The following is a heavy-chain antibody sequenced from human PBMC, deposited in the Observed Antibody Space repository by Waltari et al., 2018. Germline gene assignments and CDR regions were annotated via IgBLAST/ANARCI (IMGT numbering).Heavy chain of an antibody. J-gene: IGHJ5*02. CDR1: GSTFTSYA. Sequence: QVQLVQSGAEVKKPGASVKVSCKASGSTFTSYAMHWVRQAPGQRLEWMGWINAGNGNTKYSQKFQGRVTITRDTSASTAYMELSSLRSEDTAVYYCARAEQLGWFDPWGQGTLVTVSS. CDR3: ARAEQLGWFDP. CDR2: INAGNGNT. V-gene: IGHV1-3*01. D-gene: IGHD6-6*01.